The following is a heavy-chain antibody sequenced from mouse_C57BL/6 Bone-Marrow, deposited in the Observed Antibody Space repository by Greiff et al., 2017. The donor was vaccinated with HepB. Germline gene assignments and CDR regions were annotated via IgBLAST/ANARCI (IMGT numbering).Heavy chain of an antibody. CDR2: IHPSVSDT. D-gene: IGHD2-4*01. CDR3: AAYEYDGAWFAY. V-gene: IGHV1-74*01. J-gene: IGHJ3*01. Sequence: VQLQQPGAELVKPGASVKVSCKASGYTFTSYWMHWVKQRPGQGLEWIGRIHPSVSDTNYNQKFKGKATLTVDKSSSTAYMQLSSLTSEDSAVYYCAAYEYDGAWFAYWGQGTLVTVSA. CDR1: GYTFTSYW.